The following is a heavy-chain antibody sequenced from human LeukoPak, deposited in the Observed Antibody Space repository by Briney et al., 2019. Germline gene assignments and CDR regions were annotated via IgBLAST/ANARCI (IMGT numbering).Heavy chain of an antibody. J-gene: IGHJ1*01. V-gene: IGHV3-23*01. Sequence: GGSLRLSCAASGFVFSTYTMNWVRQAPGKGLEWVSGISGSGGSTYYADSVKGRFTISRDNSKNTLYLQMNSLRADDTAVYYCAKQWEEYFQHWGQGTLVTVSS. CDR1: GFVFSTYT. CDR2: ISGSGGST. CDR3: AKQWEEYFQH. D-gene: IGHD1-26*01.